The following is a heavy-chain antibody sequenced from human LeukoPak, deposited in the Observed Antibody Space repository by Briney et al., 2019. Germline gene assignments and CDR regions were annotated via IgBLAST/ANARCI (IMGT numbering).Heavy chain of an antibody. CDR2: ISSSSSYI. CDR3: ARDRDMAGTSVD. CDR1: GFTFSSYS. D-gene: IGHD6-19*01. J-gene: IGHJ4*02. Sequence: KSGGSLRLSCAASGFTFSSYSMNWVRQAPGKGLEWVSSISSSSSYIYYADSVKGRFTISRDNAKNSLYLQMNSLRAEDTAVYYCARDRDMAGTSVDWGQGTLVTVSS. V-gene: IGHV3-21*01.